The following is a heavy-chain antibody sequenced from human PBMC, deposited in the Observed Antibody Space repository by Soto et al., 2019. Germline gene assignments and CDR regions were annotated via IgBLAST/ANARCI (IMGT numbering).Heavy chain of an antibody. V-gene: IGHV4-38-2*02. D-gene: IGHD6-19*01. CDR3: ARDTGIAVADFDY. Sequence: SETLSLTCAVSGYSISSGYYWGWIRQPPGKGLEWIGSIYHSGSTYYNPSLKSRVTISVDTSKNQFSLKLSSVTAADTAVYYCARDTGIAVADFDYWGQGTMVTVSS. CDR2: IYHSGST. J-gene: IGHJ4*02. CDR1: GYSISSGYY.